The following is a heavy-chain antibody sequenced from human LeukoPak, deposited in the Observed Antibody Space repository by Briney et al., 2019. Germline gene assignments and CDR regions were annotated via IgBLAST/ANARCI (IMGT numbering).Heavy chain of an antibody. CDR2: IVVGSGNT. Sequence: SVKVSCNASGFTFTSSAVQWVRQARGQRLEWIGWIVVGSGNTNYAQKFQERVTITRDMSTSTAYMELSSLRSEDTAVYYCAADTYYYDSSGYYAGYWGQGTLVTVSS. J-gene: IGHJ4*02. CDR1: GFTFTSSA. CDR3: AADTYYYDSSGYYAGY. V-gene: IGHV1-58*01. D-gene: IGHD3-22*01.